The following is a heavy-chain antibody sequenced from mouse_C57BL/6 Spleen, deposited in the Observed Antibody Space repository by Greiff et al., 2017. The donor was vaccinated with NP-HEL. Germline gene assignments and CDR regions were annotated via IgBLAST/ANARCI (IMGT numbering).Heavy chain of an antibody. J-gene: IGHJ4*01. CDR3: ARWGSSGYVDYAMDY. CDR2: IYPGDGDT. CDR1: GYAFSSSW. D-gene: IGHD3-2*02. Sequence: VQLQQSGPELVKPGASVKISCKASGYAFSSSWMNWVKQRPGKGLEWIGRIYPGDGDTNYNGKFKGKATLTADQSSSTAYMQLSSLTSEDFAVYFCARWGSSGYVDYAMDYWGQGTSVTVSS. V-gene: IGHV1-82*01.